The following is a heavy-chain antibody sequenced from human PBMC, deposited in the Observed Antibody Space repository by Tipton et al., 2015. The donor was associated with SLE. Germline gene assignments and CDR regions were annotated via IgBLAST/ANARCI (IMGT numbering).Heavy chain of an antibody. CDR1: GGSISSGDYY. V-gene: IGHV4-30-4*01. CDR3: ARVEWDFYMDV. CDR2: IYYSGST. J-gene: IGHJ6*03. Sequence: TLSLTCTVSGGSISSGDYYWSWIRQPPGKGLEWIGYIYYSGSTYYNPSLKSRVTISVDTSKKQFSLKLSSVTAADTAVYYCARVEWDFYMDVWGKGTTVTVSS. D-gene: IGHD2-8*01.